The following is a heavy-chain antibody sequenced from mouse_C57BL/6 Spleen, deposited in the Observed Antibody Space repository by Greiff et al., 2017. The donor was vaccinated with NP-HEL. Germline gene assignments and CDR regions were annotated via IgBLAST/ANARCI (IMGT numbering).Heavy chain of an antibody. J-gene: IGHJ2*01. V-gene: IGHV1-4*01. CDR1: GYTFTSYT. CDR2: INPSSGYP. Sequence: QVQLKESGAELARPGASVKMSCKASGYTFTSYTMHWVKQRPGQGLEWIGYINPSSGYPKYNQKFKDKATLTADKSSSTAYMQLSSLTSEDSAVYYCAREETDYWGQGTTLTVSS. CDR3: AREETDY.